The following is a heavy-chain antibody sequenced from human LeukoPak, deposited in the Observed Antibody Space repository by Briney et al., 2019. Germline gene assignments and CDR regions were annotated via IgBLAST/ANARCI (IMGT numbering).Heavy chain of an antibody. D-gene: IGHD3-22*01. CDR3: ATDSGGGPVSSGYSGN. CDR2: IWYDGNNK. J-gene: IGHJ4*02. Sequence: GRSLRLSCVASGFTFSGYGMHWVRQAPGKGLEWVAVIWYDGNNKYYADSVKGRFTISRDNSKNTLYLEMNSLRAEDTAVYYCATDSGGGPVSSGYSGNWGQGTLVTVSS. CDR1: GFTFSGYG. V-gene: IGHV3-33*01.